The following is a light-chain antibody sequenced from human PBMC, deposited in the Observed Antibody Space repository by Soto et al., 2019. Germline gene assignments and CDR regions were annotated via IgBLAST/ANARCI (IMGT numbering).Light chain of an antibody. V-gene: IGLV2-14*01. J-gene: IGLJ1*01. CDR1: SSDVGGYNY. Sequence: QSALTQPASVSGSPGQSITISCTGTSSDVGGYNYVSWYQQHPGKAPKLIIYDVSNRPSGVSNRFSGSKSANTASLTISGLQAEDEADYYCSSYTTTSTYVFGTGTQLTVL. CDR3: SSYTTTSTYV. CDR2: DVS.